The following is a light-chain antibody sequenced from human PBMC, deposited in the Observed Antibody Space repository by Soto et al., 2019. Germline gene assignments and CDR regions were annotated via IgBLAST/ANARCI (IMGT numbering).Light chain of an antibody. CDR2: EVS. CDR1: SXDVGGYNY. J-gene: IGLJ1*01. CDR3: SSYTSSNTRV. V-gene: IGLV2-14*01. Sequence: QSVLTQPPSVSGSPGQSITISCTGTSXDVGGYNYVSWYQQDPGKAPKLMIYEVSNRPSGVSNRFSGSKSGNTASLTISGLQAEDEADYYCSSYTSSNTRVLGTGTKVTVL.